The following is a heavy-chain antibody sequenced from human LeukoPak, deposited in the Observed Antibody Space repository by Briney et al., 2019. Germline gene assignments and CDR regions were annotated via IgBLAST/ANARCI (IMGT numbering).Heavy chain of an antibody. CDR1: GFTFSDAW. J-gene: IGHJ6*02. Sequence: GGSLRLSCAASGFTFSDAWMSWVRQAPGKGLEWVGRIKSKTDGGTTDYAAPVKGRFTISRDDSKNTLYLQMNSLKTEDTAVYYCTTVDSGRDKRTSGYYYSMGVWGQGTTVTVSS. V-gene: IGHV3-15*01. CDR3: TTVDSGRDKRTSGYYYSMGV. D-gene: IGHD1-1*01. CDR2: IKSKTDGGTT.